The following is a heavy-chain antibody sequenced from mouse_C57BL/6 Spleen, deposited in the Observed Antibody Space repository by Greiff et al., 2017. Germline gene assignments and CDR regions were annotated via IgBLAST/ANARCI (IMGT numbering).Heavy chain of an antibody. CDR3: ARGNLYAMDY. V-gene: IGHV5-16*01. CDR1: GFTFSDYY. J-gene: IGHJ4*01. CDR2: INYDGSST. Sequence: EVKVVESEGGLVQPGSSMKLSCTASGFTFSDYYMAWVRQVPEKGLEWVANINYDGSSTYYLDSLKSRFIISRDNAKNILYLQMSSLKSEDTATYYCARGNLYAMDYWGQGTSVTVSS. D-gene: IGHD2-1*01.